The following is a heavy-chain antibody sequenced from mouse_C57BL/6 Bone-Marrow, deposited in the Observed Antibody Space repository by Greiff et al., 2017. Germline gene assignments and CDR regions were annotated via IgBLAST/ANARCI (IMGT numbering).Heavy chain of an antibody. Sequence: VQLQQSGAELARPGASVKLSCKASGYTFTSYGISWVKQRTGQGLEWIGEIYPGSGSTYYNEKFKGKATLTADKSSSTAYMELRSLTSEDSAVYYCAREGCYGNYDRDYWGQGTSVTVSS. J-gene: IGHJ4*01. CDR3: AREGCYGNYDRDY. V-gene: IGHV1-81*01. D-gene: IGHD2-1*01. CDR2: IYPGSGST. CDR1: GYTFTSYG.